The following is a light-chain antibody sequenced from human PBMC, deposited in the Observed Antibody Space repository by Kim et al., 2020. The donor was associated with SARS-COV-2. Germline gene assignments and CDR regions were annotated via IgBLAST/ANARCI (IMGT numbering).Light chain of an antibody. CDR3: SSYTSSSTYV. J-gene: IGLJ1*01. CDR2: EVS. Sequence: GHSITISRTGTSSDVGGYNYVSWYQQHPGKAPKLVIYEVSKRPSGGSNRFSGSKSGNTASLTISGLQAEDEADYYCSSYTSSSTYVFGTGTKVTVL. V-gene: IGLV2-14*01. CDR1: SSDVGGYNY.